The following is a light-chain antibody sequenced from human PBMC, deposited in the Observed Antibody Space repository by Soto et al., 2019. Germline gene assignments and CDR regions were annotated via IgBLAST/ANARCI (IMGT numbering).Light chain of an antibody. V-gene: IGLV2-14*01. CDR3: SSYTGYSTVV. J-gene: IGLJ2*01. CDR1: SSDVGDYNY. Sequence: QSALTQPASVSGSPGQTITISCTGTSSDVGDYNYVSWYQQHPGKAPKLMIYEVSNRPSGVSNRFSGSKSGNTASLTISGLQAEDEADYYCSSYTGYSTVVFGGGTKLTVL. CDR2: EVS.